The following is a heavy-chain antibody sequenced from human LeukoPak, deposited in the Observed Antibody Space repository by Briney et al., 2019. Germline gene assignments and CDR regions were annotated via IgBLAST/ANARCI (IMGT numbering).Heavy chain of an antibody. Sequence: SETLSLTCTVSGGSTSSSGYYWGWIRQPPGKGLEWIGSIYYSGSTYYNPSLKSRVTISADTSKNQFSLRLNSVTAADTAVFYCARGIHLWSFDYWGQGTLVTVSS. CDR1: GGSTSSSGYY. D-gene: IGHD5-18*01. CDR3: ARGIHLWSFDY. CDR2: IYYSGST. V-gene: IGHV4-39*07. J-gene: IGHJ4*02.